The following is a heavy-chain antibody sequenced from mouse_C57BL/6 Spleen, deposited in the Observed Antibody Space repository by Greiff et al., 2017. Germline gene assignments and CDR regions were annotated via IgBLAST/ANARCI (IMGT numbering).Heavy chain of an antibody. CDR1: GYAFSSSW. D-gene: IGHD1-1*01. J-gene: IGHJ2*01. Sequence: VKLMESGPELVKPGASVKISCKASGYAFSSSWMNWVKQRPGKGLEWIGRIYPGDGDTNYNGKFKGKATLTADKSSSTAYMQLSSLTSEDSAVYFCAREDYGSSWDFDYWGQGTTLTVSS. CDR3: AREDYGSSWDFDY. CDR2: IYPGDGDT. V-gene: IGHV1-82*01.